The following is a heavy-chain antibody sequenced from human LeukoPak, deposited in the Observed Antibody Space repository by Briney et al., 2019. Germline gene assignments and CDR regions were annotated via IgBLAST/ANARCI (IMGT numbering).Heavy chain of an antibody. V-gene: IGHV4-30-2*01. CDR1: GGSISSGGYY. CDR2: IYHSGST. D-gene: IGHD3-22*01. CDR3: ARGDSSGYPDY. Sequence: PSQTLSLTCTVSGGSISSGGYYWSWIRQPPGKGLEWIGYIYHSGSTNYNPSLKSRVTISVDKSKNQFSLKLSSVTAADTAVYYCARGDSSGYPDYWGQGTLVTVSS. J-gene: IGHJ4*02.